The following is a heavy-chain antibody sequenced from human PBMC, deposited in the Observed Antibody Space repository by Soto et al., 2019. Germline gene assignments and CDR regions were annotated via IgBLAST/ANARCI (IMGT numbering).Heavy chain of an antibody. CDR3: ATPSSSPRYYYHGMDV. Sequence: QVQLVQSGAEVKKPGASVKVSCKVSGYTLTELSMHWVRQAPGKGLEWMGGFNPEDAETIYAQKFQGRVTMTEDTSTDTAYMELSSLRSEDTAVYYCATPSSSPRYYYHGMDVWGQGTTVTVSS. CDR2: FNPEDAET. CDR1: GYTLTELS. J-gene: IGHJ6*02. V-gene: IGHV1-24*01. D-gene: IGHD6-13*01.